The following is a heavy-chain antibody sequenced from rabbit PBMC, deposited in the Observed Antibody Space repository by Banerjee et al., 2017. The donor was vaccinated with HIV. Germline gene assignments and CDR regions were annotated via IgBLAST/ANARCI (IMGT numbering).Heavy chain of an antibody. Sequence: QEQLEESGGDLVKPEGSLTLTCTASGFSFSSTYWISWVRQAPGKGLEWIACIYAGSSGSTSYATWAKGRFTISKTSSTTVTLQMTSLTAADTATYFCARDLAGVIGWNFNLWGPGTLVTDS. J-gene: IGHJ4*01. CDR1: GFSFSSTYW. CDR2: IYAGSSGST. D-gene: IGHD4-1*01. CDR3: ARDLAGVIGWNFNL. V-gene: IGHV1S45*01.